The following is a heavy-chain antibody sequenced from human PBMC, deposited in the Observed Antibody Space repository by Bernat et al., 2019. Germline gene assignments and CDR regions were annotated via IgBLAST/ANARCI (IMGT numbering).Heavy chain of an antibody. CDR1: GYTFTNYG. J-gene: IGHJ4*02. D-gene: IGHD4-17*01. CDR3: ARDKKDYGDYGGVDY. Sequence: QVRLVQSGAEVKKPGASVKVSCKASGYTFTNYGISWVRQAPGQGLEWMGWISAYNGNTNYAQKVQGRVTMTTDTSTSTAYMDLRSLRSDDTAVYYCARDKKDYGDYGGVDYWGQGTLVTVSS. V-gene: IGHV1-18*01. CDR2: ISAYNGNT.